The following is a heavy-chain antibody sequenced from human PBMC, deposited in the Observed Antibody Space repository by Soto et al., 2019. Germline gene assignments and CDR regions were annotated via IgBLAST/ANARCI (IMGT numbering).Heavy chain of an antibody. CDR3: ARGGPYDFWSGFHPYYYYGMDV. CDR2: ISAYNGNT. Sequence: ASVKVSCKASGYTFTSYGISWVRQAPGQGLEWMGWISAYNGNTNYAQKLQGRVTMTTDTSTSTAYMELRSLRSDDTAVYYCARGGPYDFWSGFHPYYYYGMDVWGQGTMVTVSS. J-gene: IGHJ6*02. CDR1: GYTFTSYG. V-gene: IGHV1-18*01. D-gene: IGHD3-3*01.